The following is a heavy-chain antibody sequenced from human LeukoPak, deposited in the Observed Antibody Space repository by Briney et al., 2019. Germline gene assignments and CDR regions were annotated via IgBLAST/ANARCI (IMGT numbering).Heavy chain of an antibody. CDR2: IGGGGTE. CDR3: ARAQGALDY. Sequence: GGSLRLSCAASGFTITTYAVNWVRQAPGKGLEWVSGIGGGGTEYYADSVKGRFIISSDNSQNLVHLQMNSLTVEDTAVYYCARAQGALDYWGQATLVTVS. CDR1: GFTITTYA. D-gene: IGHD1-26*01. J-gene: IGHJ4*02. V-gene: IGHV3-23*01.